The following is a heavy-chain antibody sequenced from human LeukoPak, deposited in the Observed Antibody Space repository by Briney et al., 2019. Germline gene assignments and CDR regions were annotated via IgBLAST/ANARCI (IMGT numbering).Heavy chain of an antibody. Sequence: PGGSLRLSCAASGFSFTAYAMSWFRQTPGKGLEWVANIHDDGRVTNYVDSVKGRFTISRDNARNSVYLQMNSLRVEDTSLCYCARGRGWVDHWGQGTLVTVSS. CDR1: GFSFTAYA. D-gene: IGHD3-16*01. CDR3: ARGRGWVDH. V-gene: IGHV3-7*01. CDR2: IHDDGRVT. J-gene: IGHJ4*02.